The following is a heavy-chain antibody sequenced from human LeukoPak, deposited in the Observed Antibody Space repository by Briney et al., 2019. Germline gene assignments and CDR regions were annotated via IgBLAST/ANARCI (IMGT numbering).Heavy chain of an antibody. J-gene: IGHJ4*02. D-gene: IGHD2-2*02. Sequence: SETLSLTCAVYGGSFSGYYWSWIRQPPGKGLEWIGEINHSGSTNYNPSLKSRVTISVDTSKNQFSLKLSSVTAADTAVYYCARVWVSRYRSSTSCYTVFSRHLYYFDYWGQGTLVTVSS. V-gene: IGHV4-34*01. CDR2: INHSGST. CDR3: ARVWVSRYRSSTSCYTVFSRHLYYFDY. CDR1: GGSFSGYY.